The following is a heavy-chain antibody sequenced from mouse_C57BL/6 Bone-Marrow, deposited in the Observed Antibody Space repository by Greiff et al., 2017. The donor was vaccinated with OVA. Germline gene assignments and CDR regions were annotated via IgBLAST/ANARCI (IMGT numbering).Heavy chain of an antibody. D-gene: IGHD1-1*01. J-gene: IGHJ1*03. V-gene: IGHV1-52*01. Sequence: VQLQQPGAELVRPGSSVKLSCKASGYTFTSYWMHWVKQRPIQGLEWIGNIDPSDSETHYNQKFKDKATLTVDKSSSTAYMQLSSLTSEDSAVYYCARKDYYGSRDWYFDVWGTGTTVTVSS. CDR1: GYTFTSYW. CDR2: IDPSDSET. CDR3: ARKDYYGSRDWYFDV.